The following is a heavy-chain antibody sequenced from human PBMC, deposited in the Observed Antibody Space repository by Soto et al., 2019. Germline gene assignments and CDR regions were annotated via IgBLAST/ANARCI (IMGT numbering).Heavy chain of an antibody. CDR2: TYYGGHT. CDR3: ARHSSGRQHPGFDF. CDR1: GGSISSSNYY. V-gene: IGHV4-39*01. D-gene: IGHD6-19*01. Sequence: QLQLQESGPGLVKPSETLSLTCTVSGGSISSSNYYWGWVRQPPGKGLEWIGSTYYGGHTNYNPSLKCRVSVAIDTSRRHLSLNLRSVTAADTAIYFCARHSSGRQHPGFDFWGQGTLVTVSS. J-gene: IGHJ4*02.